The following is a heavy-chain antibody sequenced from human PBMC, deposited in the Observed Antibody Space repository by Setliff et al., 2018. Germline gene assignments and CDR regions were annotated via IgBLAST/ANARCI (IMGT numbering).Heavy chain of an antibody. CDR2: IRQDGTEK. D-gene: IGHD5-12*01. CDR3: ARGPRSGLYTGHGWDFDY. J-gene: IGHJ4*02. Sequence: GGSLRLSCAASGFMFSNHWMSWVRQAPGKGLEWVANIRQDGTEKYYVDSVKGRFSISRDNAKKSMFLQMTSLRADDTAVYYCARGPRSGLYTGHGWDFDYWGQGTLVTVSS. V-gene: IGHV3-7*03. CDR1: GFMFSNHW.